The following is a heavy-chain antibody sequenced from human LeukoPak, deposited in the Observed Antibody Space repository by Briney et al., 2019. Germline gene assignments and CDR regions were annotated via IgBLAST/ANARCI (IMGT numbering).Heavy chain of an antibody. Sequence: GSSLRLSCAASGFSFSSYAMHWVRQAPGKGLEWVAVISYDGSYEKFADSVKGRFIVSRDESKKTLYLQMNNLRGDDTAVYYCARDGSWGLPAAIPLYPMDVWGQGNTVTVSS. CDR1: GFSFSSYA. J-gene: IGHJ6*02. D-gene: IGHD1-26*01. CDR2: ISYDGSYE. V-gene: IGHV3-30*04. CDR3: ARDGSWGLPAAIPLYPMDV.